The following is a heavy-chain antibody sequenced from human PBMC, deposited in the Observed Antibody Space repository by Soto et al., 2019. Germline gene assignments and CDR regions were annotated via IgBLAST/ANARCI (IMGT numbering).Heavy chain of an antibody. J-gene: IGHJ4*02. Sequence: QVQLQESGPGLVKPSGTLSLTCAVSGDSVSSTYYWCWVRQPPGKGLEWIGEVFHTGTTSYNPSLRSRVTIAIDKSIKQFSLDLSSVAAADTAVYYCARSAGWYAVHSWGPGTLVIV. CDR2: VFHTGTT. CDR3: ARSAGWYAVHS. V-gene: IGHV4-4*02. CDR1: GDSVSSTYY. D-gene: IGHD6-19*01.